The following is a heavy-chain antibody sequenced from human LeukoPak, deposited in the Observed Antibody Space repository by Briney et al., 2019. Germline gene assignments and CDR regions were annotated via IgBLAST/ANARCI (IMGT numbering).Heavy chain of an antibody. D-gene: IGHD3-22*01. CDR2: ISWNSGSI. CDR3: AKGLYYDSSGYLGTFDY. J-gene: IGHJ4*02. V-gene: IGHV3-9*01. CDR1: GFTFDDYA. Sequence: GRSLRLSCAASGFTFDDYAMHWVRQAPGKGLEWVSGISWNSGSIGYADSVKGRSTISRDNAKNSLYLQMNSLRAEDTALYYCAKGLYYDSSGYLGTFDYWGQGTLVTVSS.